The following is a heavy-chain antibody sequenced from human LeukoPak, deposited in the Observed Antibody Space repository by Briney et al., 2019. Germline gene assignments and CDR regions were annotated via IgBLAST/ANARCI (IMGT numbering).Heavy chain of an antibody. V-gene: IGHV4-39*01. CDR2: IYYSGSA. CDR1: GGSISSSSYY. D-gene: IGHD6-19*01. CDR3: ARWGQWLFSFDY. J-gene: IGHJ4*02. Sequence: SETLSLTCTVSGGSISSSSYYWGWIRQPPGKGLEWIGSIYYSGSAYYNPSLKSRVTISVDTSKNQFSLKLSSVTAADTAVYYCARWGQWLFSFDYWGQGTLVTVSS.